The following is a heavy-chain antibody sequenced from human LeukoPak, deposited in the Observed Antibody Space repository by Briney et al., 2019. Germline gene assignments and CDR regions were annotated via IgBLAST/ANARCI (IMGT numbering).Heavy chain of an antibody. J-gene: IGHJ4*02. CDR1: GYTFTSYY. CDR3: ARTGTSRAFDY. Sequence: GASVTVSCKASGYTFTSYYMHWVRQAPGQGLEWMGIINPSGGSTSYAQKLQGRVTMTTDTSTSTAYMELRSLRSDDTAVYYCARTGTSRAFDYWGQGTLVTVSS. D-gene: IGHD1-1*01. V-gene: IGHV1-46*01. CDR2: INPSGGST.